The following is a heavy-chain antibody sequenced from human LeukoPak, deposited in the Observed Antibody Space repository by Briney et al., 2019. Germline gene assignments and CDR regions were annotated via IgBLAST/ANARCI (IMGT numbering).Heavy chain of an antibody. CDR1: GYTFTSYG. CDR2: ISAYNGNT. CDR3: ARDPASWQQLVPLLPYAFDI. D-gene: IGHD6-13*01. Sequence: ASVKVSCKASGYTFTSYGISWVRHATGQGLDWMGWISAYNGNTNYAQKLQGRVTMTTDTSTSTAYMELRSLRSDDTAVYYCARDPASWQQLVPLLPYAFDIWGQGTMVTVSS. J-gene: IGHJ3*02. V-gene: IGHV1-18*04.